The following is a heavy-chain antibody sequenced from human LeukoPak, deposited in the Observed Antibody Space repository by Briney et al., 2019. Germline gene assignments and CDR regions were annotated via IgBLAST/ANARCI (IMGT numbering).Heavy chain of an antibody. CDR2: ISSSGSTI. V-gene: IGHV3-48*03. D-gene: IGHD2-15*01. CDR3: AKNGDRGAYCTGGTCYPYFYYYMDV. Sequence: GGSLRLSCAASGFTFSSYEMNWVRQAPGKGLEWVSYISSSGSTIYYADSVKGRFTISRDNSKNTLYLQMSSLRAEGTAIYYCAKNGDRGAYCTGGTCYPYFYYYMDVWGKGTTVTI. J-gene: IGHJ6*03. CDR1: GFTFSSYE.